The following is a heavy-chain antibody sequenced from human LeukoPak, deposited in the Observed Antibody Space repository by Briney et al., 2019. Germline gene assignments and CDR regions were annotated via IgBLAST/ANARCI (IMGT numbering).Heavy chain of an antibody. CDR2: IYHSGST. V-gene: IGHV4-59*08. CDR1: GASLRSYY. CDR3: AWIISATGTGGYYFNY. D-gene: IGHD6-13*01. J-gene: IGHJ4*02. Sequence: SETLSLTCNVSGASLRSYYWGWVRQSPGKGLEWIGYIYHSGSTNYNPSLRSRVAISVDTSKSQFSLNLNSVTAADTAVYYCAWIISATGTGGYYFNYWGQGTLVTVSS.